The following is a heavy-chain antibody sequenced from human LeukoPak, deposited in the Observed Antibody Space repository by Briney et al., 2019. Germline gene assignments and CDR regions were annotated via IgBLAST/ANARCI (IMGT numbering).Heavy chain of an antibody. J-gene: IGHJ5*02. CDR3: AREGGDPRWLDP. D-gene: IGHD6-25*01. CDR2: INTSGST. Sequence: SETLSFTCTVSGGSISSYYWTWIRQSAGKGLEWIGRINTSGSTNYNPSLRSRVTMSVNTSKNQFSLNLTSVTAADTAVYFCAREGGDPRWLDPWGQGTLVTVSS. V-gene: IGHV4-4*07. CDR1: GGSISSYY.